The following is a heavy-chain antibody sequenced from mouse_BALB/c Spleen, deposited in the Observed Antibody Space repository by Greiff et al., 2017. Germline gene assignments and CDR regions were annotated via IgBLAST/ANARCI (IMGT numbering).Heavy chain of an antibody. D-gene: IGHD3-1*01. V-gene: IGHV14-3*02. CDR2: IDPANGNT. CDR3: ARSGLTY. J-gene: IGHJ3*01. CDR1: GFNIKDNY. Sequence: VQLQQSGAELVKPGASVKLSCTASGFNIKDNYMHWVKQRPEQGLEWIGRIDPANGNTKYDPKFQGKATITADKSSSTAYMQLSSLTSVDSAVYFCARSGLTYWGQGTLVTVSA.